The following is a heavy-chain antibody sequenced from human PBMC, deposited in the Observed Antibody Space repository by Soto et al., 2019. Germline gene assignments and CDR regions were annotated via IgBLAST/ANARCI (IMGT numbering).Heavy chain of an antibody. CDR1: GGSISSSSYY. CDR3: ARGFSSGWYSGYYYYYYGMDV. CDR2: IYYSGST. Sequence: TSETLSLTCTVSGGSISSSSYYWGWIRQPPGKGLEWIGSIYYSGSTYYNPSLKSRVTISVDTSKNQFSLKRSSVTAADTAVYYCARGFSSGWYSGYYYYYYGMDVWGQGTTVTVSS. V-gene: IGHV4-39*01. D-gene: IGHD6-19*01. J-gene: IGHJ6*02.